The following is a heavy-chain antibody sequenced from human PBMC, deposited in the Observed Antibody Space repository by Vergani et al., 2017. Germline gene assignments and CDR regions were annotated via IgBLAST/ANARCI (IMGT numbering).Heavy chain of an antibody. J-gene: IGHJ6*02. Sequence: EVQLVQSGAEVKKPGATMKISCKVSGYTFTDHSMHWVKQAPGKGLEWMGLVDPEDGEIIYAVKFKGRDTIAAYTSTDTAHLELSSLRSEDTAVYYCATPHTVTTGGMEFWGQGTTVIVSS. CDR1: GYTFTDHS. V-gene: IGHV1-69-2*01. CDR3: ATPHTVTTGGMEF. CDR2: VDPEDGEI. D-gene: IGHD4-17*01.